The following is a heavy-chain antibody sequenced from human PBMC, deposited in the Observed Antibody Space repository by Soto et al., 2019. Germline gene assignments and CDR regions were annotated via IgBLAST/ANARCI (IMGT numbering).Heavy chain of an antibody. V-gene: IGHV3-23*01. D-gene: IGHD6-13*01. CDR3: AKDQNEAAAGKEDWFDP. CDR2: ISGSGGGT. J-gene: IGHJ5*02. CDR1: GFSFSSYA. Sequence: EVQLLESGGGLVQPGGSLRLSCAASGFSFSSYAMSWVRQAPGKGLEWVSVISGSGGGTYYADSVKGRFTISRDNSKNKLYLQMDSLGAEDTAVYYCAKDQNEAAAGKEDWFDPWGQGTLVTVSS.